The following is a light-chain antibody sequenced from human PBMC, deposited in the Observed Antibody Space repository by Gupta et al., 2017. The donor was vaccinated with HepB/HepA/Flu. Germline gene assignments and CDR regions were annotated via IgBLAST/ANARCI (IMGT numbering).Light chain of an antibody. Sequence: AIQMTQSPSSLSASVGDRVTITCRASQGIRNDLSWYQQKPGRAPNLLIFTASSLESGVPSRFSGSGSGTDFTLTISSLQPEDFATYYCRQDNNYPLTFGHGTKVDIK. V-gene: IGKV1-6*01. CDR1: QGIRND. CDR2: TAS. J-gene: IGKJ3*01. CDR3: RQDNNYPLT.